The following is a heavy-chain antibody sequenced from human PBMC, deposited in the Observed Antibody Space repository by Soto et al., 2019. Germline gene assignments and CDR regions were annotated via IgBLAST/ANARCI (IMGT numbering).Heavy chain of an antibody. V-gene: IGHV3-30*18. CDR3: AKDRDCAGIPFDY. CDR2: ISYDGSNK. D-gene: IGHD1-20*01. Sequence: QVQLVESGGGVVQPGRSLRLSCAASGFTFSSYGMHWVRQAPGKGLEWVAVISYDGSNKYYADSVKGRFTISRDNSKNTLYLQMNSLRAEDTAVYYCAKDRDCAGIPFDYWGQGTLVTVSS. J-gene: IGHJ4*02. CDR1: GFTFSSYG.